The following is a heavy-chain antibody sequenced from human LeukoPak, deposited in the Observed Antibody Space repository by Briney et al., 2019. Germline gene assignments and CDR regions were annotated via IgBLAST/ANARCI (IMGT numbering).Heavy chain of an antibody. CDR3: AREGAWDYGDYWAYYYYMDV. CDR2: ISGSGSRT. J-gene: IGHJ6*03. Sequence: GGSLRLSCAASRFTFSTYGMNWVRQTPGKGLEWVSAISGSGSRTYHADSVKGRFTISRDNSKNMLYLQMNSLRAADTAVYYCAREGAWDYGDYWAYYYYMDVWGKGTTVTVSS. D-gene: IGHD4-17*01. V-gene: IGHV3-23*01. CDR1: RFTFSTYG.